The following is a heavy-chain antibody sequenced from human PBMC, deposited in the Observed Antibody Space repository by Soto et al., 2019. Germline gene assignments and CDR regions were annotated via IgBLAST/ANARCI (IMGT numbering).Heavy chain of an antibody. V-gene: IGHV4-30-4*01. CDR1: GGSISSGDYY. CDR2: IYYSGST. Sequence: SETLSLTCTVSGGSISSGDYYWSWIRQPPGKGLEWIGYIYYSGSTYYNPSLKSRVTISVDTSKNQFSLKLSSVTAADTAVYYCARVTYYDILTGYPDWYFDLWGRGTLVTVSS. D-gene: IGHD3-9*01. J-gene: IGHJ2*01. CDR3: ARVTYYDILTGYPDWYFDL.